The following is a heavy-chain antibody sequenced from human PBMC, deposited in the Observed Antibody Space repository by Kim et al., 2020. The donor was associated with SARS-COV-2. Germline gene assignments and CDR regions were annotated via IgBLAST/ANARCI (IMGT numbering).Heavy chain of an antibody. V-gene: IGHV4-59*01. D-gene: IGHD3-22*01. J-gene: IGHJ4*02. CDR3: AMASSLYSSGYYALDY. Sequence: SRKSRVTISIDTSKNQFSLKLSSVTAADTAVYYCAMASSLYSSGYYALDYWGQGTLVTVSS.